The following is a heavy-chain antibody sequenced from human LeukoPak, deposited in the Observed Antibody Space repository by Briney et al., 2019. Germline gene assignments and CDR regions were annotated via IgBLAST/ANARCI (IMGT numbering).Heavy chain of an antibody. CDR2: INPSGGST. J-gene: IGHJ4*02. Sequence: ASVKVSCMASGYTFTNYYMHWVRQAPGQGLEWMGIINPSGGSTSYAQKFQGRVTMTRDTSTSTVYMELSSLRSEDTAVYYCARDGSGIDTEYYFDYWGQGTLVTVSS. D-gene: IGHD3-10*01. CDR3: ARDGSGIDTEYYFDY. CDR1: GYTFTNYY. V-gene: IGHV1-46*01.